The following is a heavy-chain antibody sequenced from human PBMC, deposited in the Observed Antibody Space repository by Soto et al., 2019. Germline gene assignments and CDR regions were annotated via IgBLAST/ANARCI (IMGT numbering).Heavy chain of an antibody. V-gene: IGHV3-23*01. CDR2: LFGGGDGI. J-gene: IGHJ3*02. CDR3: ARHSSGYFPGAFDI. D-gene: IGHD3-22*01. Sequence: SGGSLRLSCAASGFRFSTYAMSWVRQAPGKGLEWVSGLFGGGDGIAYADSVKGRFTISRDNSNNMLYLQMNSLRAEDTAVYYCARHSSGYFPGAFDIWGQGTMVTVSS. CDR1: GFRFSTYA.